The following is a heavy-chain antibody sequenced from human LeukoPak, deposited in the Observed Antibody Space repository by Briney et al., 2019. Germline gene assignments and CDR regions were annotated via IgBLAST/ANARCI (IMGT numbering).Heavy chain of an antibody. CDR1: GFTFSSYN. J-gene: IGHJ3*02. Sequence: GGSLRLSCAASGFTFSSYNMNWVRQAPGKGLEWVSFISSSGSTIYYADSVKGRFTISRDNAKNSLYLQMNSLRTEDTAVYFCAALVHGGNDAFDIWGQGTMVTVSS. CDR3: AALVHGGNDAFDI. D-gene: IGHD1-26*01. V-gene: IGHV3-48*04. CDR2: ISSSGSTI.